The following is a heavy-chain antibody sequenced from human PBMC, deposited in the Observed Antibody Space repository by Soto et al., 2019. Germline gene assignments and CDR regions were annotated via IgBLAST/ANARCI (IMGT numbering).Heavy chain of an antibody. D-gene: IGHD1-1*01. J-gene: IGHJ4*02. V-gene: IGHV4-59*01. CDR3: AREGTEHNIDY. CDR2: IYYSGST. CDR1: GGSISSYY. Sequence: SETLSLTCTVSGGSISSYYWSWIRQPPGKGLEWIGYIYYSGSTNYNPSLKSRVTISVDTSKNQFSLKLSSVTAADTAVYYCAREGTEHNIDYCGQGTLVTVST.